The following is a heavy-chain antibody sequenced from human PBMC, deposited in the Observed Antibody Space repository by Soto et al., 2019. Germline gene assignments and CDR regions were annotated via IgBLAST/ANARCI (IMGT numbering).Heavy chain of an antibody. CDR3: ASGPDYYDSSGYYYNWFDP. CDR1: GGTFSSYA. V-gene: IGHV1-69*13. Sequence: ASVKVSCKASGGTFSSYAISWVRQAPGQGLEWMGGIIPIFGTANYAQKFQGRVTITADESTSTAYMELSSLRSEDTAVYYCASGPDYYDSSGYYYNWFDPWGQGTLVTVFS. CDR2: IIPIFGTA. J-gene: IGHJ5*02. D-gene: IGHD3-22*01.